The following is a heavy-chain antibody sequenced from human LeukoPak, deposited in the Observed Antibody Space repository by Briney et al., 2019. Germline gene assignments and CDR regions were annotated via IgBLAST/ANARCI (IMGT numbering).Heavy chain of an antibody. Sequence: ASVRVSCTASGYTFSGYGVTWVRRAPGQGLEWMGWISAYNGHTNYAQNLEGRVTMTTDTSTSTAYLEVRSLMFDDTAMYYCARAGSSDWPPVNFDYWGQRTLVTVSS. CDR3: ARAGSSDWPPVNFDY. J-gene: IGHJ4*02. V-gene: IGHV1-18*01. CDR1: GYTFSGYG. CDR2: ISAYNGHT. D-gene: IGHD3-10*01.